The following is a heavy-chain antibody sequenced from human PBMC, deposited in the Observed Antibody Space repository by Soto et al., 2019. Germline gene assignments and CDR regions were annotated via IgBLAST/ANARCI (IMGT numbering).Heavy chain of an antibody. CDR1: GYTFTSYD. J-gene: IGHJ6*02. D-gene: IGHD3-3*01. CDR3: ARFSYYDFWSGYYTDYYYCGMDV. CDR2: MNPNSGNT. Sequence: ASVKVSCKASGYTFTSYDINWVRQATGQGLEWMGWMNPNSGNTGYAQKFQGRVTMTRNTSISTAYMELSSLRSEDTAVYYCARFSYYDFWSGYYTDYYYCGMDVWGQGTTVTVSS. V-gene: IGHV1-8*01.